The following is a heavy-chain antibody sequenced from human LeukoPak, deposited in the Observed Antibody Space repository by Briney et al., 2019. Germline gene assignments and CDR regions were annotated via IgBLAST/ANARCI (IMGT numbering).Heavy chain of an antibody. CDR2: ISYDGSNE. CDR3: AKEFNRGLPDY. CDR1: GFTFSTYG. V-gene: IGHV3-30*18. J-gene: IGHJ4*02. Sequence: GGSLRLSCAASGFTFSTYGMHWVRQAPGKGLEWVAVISYDGSNEYYADSVKGRFTISRDNSENTLYLQMSSLRAEDTAVYYCAKEFNRGLPDYWGQGTLVTVPS. D-gene: IGHD2-21*01.